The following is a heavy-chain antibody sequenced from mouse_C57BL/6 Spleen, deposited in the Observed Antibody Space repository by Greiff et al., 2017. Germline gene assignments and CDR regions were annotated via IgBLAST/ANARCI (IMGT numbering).Heavy chain of an antibody. Sequence: EVLLVESGGGLVQPGGSLSLSCAASGFTFTDYYMSWVRQPPGKALEWLGFIRNKANGYTTEYSASVKGLFTISRDNSKSLLYLQMNALRAEDSATYYCARLYGNYVWYFDGWGTGTTVTASS. D-gene: IGHD2-1*01. CDR3: ARLYGNYVWYFDG. CDR2: IRNKANGYTT. CDR1: GFTFTDYY. V-gene: IGHV7-3*01. J-gene: IGHJ1*03.